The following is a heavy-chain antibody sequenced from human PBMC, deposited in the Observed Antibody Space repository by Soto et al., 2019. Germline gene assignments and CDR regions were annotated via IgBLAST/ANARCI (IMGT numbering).Heavy chain of an antibody. CDR2: INPSGGST. V-gene: IGHV1-46*01. CDR1: GYTFTSYY. CDR3: ARADCSSNSCHYGY. J-gene: IGHJ4*02. D-gene: IGHD2-2*01. Sequence: ASVKVSCKASGYTFTSYYMHWVRQAPGQGLEWMGIINPSGGSTSYAQKFQGRVTITRDTSASTAYMELSSLRSEDTAVLYCARADCSSNSCHYGYWGQGTLVTVSS.